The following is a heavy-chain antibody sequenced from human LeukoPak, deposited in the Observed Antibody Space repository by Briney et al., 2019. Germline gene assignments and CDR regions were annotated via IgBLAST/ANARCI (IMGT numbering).Heavy chain of an antibody. Sequence: SVKVSCKASGGTFSSYAISWVRQAPGQGLEWMGRIIPIFGTANYAQKFQGRITITTDESTSTAYMELSSLRSEDTAVYYCARGYYDSSGYYDDFGFDYWGQGTLVTVSS. D-gene: IGHD3-22*01. CDR2: IIPIFGTA. J-gene: IGHJ4*02. CDR1: GGTFSSYA. CDR3: ARGYYDSSGYYDDFGFDY. V-gene: IGHV1-69*05.